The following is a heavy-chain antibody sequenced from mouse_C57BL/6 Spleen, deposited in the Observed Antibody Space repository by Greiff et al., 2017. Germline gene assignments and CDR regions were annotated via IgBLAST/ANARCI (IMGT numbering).Heavy chain of an antibody. V-gene: IGHV7-1*01. CDR2: SRNKANDYTT. CDR1: GFTFSDFY. CDR3: ARDARAMDC. Sequence: EVKLVESGGGLVQSGRSLRLSCATSGFTFSDFYMEWVRQAPGKGLEWIAASRNKANDYTTEYSASVKGRFIVSRDTSQSILYLQMNALRAEDTAIYYCARDARAMDCWGQGTSVTVSS. J-gene: IGHJ4*01.